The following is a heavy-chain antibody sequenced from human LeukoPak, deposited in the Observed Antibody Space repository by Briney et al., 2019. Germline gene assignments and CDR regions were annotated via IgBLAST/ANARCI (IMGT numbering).Heavy chain of an antibody. CDR2: ITSSSSYI. CDR1: GFTFSSYT. Sequence: GGSLRLSCAASGFTFSSYTMNWVRQAPGKGLEWVSSITSSSSYIDYADSVKGRFILSRDNANKSMSLQMNSLRAEDTAVYYCARGYCSGGSCNWGQFDSWGQGTLVTVS. D-gene: IGHD2-15*01. CDR3: ARGYCSGGSCNWGQFDS. J-gene: IGHJ4*02. V-gene: IGHV3-21*01.